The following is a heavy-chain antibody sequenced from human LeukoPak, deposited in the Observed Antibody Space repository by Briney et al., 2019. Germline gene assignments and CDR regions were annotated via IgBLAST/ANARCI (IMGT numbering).Heavy chain of an antibody. J-gene: IGHJ4*02. Sequence: SETLSFTCAVYGGSFSGYYWSWIRQPPGKGLEWIGEINHSGSTNYNPSLKSRVTISVDTSKNQFSLKLSSVTAADTAVYYCARGRVFGVVKYYFDYWGQGTLVTVSS. D-gene: IGHD3-3*01. CDR3: ARGRVFGVVKYYFDY. CDR1: GGSFSGYY. CDR2: INHSGST. V-gene: IGHV4-34*01.